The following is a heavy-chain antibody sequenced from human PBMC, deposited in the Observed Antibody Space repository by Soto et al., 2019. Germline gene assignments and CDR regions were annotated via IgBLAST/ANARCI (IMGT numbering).Heavy chain of an antibody. D-gene: IGHD5-18*01. V-gene: IGHV3-30*18. CDR1: GFTFSSYG. CDR3: AKDIVKYTYGACDY. Sequence: GGSLRLSCAASGFTFSSYGMYWVRQAPGKGLEWVAAISYDGSNNYHADSVKGRFTISRDNSKNTLYLQLNSLRTEDTAVYYCAKDIVKYTYGACDYWGQGVLVTVSS. CDR2: ISYDGSNN. J-gene: IGHJ4*02.